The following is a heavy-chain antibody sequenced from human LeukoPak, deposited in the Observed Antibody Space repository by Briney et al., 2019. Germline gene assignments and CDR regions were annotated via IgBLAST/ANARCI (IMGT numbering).Heavy chain of an antibody. D-gene: IGHD3-22*01. CDR2: ISSSSSYI. Sequence: GGSLRLSCAASGFTFSSYSMNWVRQAPGKGLEWVSSISSSSSYIYYADSVKGRFTISRDNAKNSLYLQMNSLRAEDTALYYCAKDINLYYYDSSGYYSAFDIWGQGTMVTVSS. CDR3: AKDINLYYYDSSGYYSAFDI. V-gene: IGHV3-21*04. J-gene: IGHJ3*02. CDR1: GFTFSSYS.